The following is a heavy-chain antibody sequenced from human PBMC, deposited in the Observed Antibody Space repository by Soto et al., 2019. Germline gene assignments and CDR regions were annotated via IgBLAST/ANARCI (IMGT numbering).Heavy chain of an antibody. CDR2: IIPIFGTA. CDR3: AREGCSSTSCYYNWFDP. V-gene: IGHV1-69*01. CDR1: GGTFSSYA. D-gene: IGHD2-2*01. Sequence: QVPLVQSGAEVKKPGSSVKVSCKASGGTFSSYAISWVRQAPGQGLEWMGGIIPIFGTANYAQQFQGRVTIPADESTSTVYMELSSLRSEDTAVYYCAREGCSSTSCYYNWFDPWGQGTLVTVSS. J-gene: IGHJ5*02.